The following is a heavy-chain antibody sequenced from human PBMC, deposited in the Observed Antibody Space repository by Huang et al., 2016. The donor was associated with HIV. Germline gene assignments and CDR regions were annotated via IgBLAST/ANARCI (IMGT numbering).Heavy chain of an antibody. CDR3: ARHFSYYDSSGYTPWDAFDI. D-gene: IGHD3-22*01. J-gene: IGHJ3*02. CDR2: IYYSGST. V-gene: IGHV4-39*01. Sequence: QLQLQGSGPGLVKPSETLSLTCTVSGGSITSSSYYWGWIRQPPGKGLEWVGSIYYSGSTDYTPSLKGRVTVSVDTSKNQFSLKLSAVTAADTAVYYCARHFSYYDSSGYTPWDAFDIWGQGTMVTVSS. CDR1: GGSITSSSYY.